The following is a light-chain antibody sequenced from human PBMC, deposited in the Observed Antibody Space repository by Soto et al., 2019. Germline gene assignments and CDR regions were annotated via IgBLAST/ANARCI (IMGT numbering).Light chain of an antibody. J-gene: IGLJ1*01. CDR3: QSYDNSLSALYV. V-gene: IGLV1-40*01. CDR1: SSNIGAGYD. Sequence: QSVLTQPPSVSGAPGQRVTISCTGSSSNIGAGYDVHWYQQLPGTAPKLLIYGNYNRPSGVPDRFSGSKSGTSASLAITGLQAEDEADYYCQSYDNSLSALYVFGTGTKVIVL. CDR2: GNY.